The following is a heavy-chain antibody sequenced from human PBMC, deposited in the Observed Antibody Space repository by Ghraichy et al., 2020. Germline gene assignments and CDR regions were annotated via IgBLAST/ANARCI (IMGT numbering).Heavy chain of an antibody. D-gene: IGHD6-13*01. V-gene: IGHV3-23*01. J-gene: IGHJ5*02. CDR2: ISGSGGNT. Sequence: GGSLRLSCAASGFTFSNYAMSWVRQAPGKGLEWVSAISGSGGNTYYPDSVKGRFTISRDNSKNTLYLQMNSLRAEDTAVYYCAKEGPEGIAAAWGQGTLVTVSS. CDR1: GFTFSNYA. CDR3: AKEGPEGIAAA.